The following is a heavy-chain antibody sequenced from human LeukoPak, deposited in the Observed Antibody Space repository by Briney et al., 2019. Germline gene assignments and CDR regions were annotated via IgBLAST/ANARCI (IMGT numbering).Heavy chain of an antibody. Sequence: SGPTLVNPTQTLTLTCTFSGLSLSTRGVGVGWIRQPPGKALEWLALIYWDDDKRYRPSLKSRLTITKDTSKIQVVLTMTNRDPVDTATYYCAHSDFWSEGWFDPWGQGTLVTVSS. J-gene: IGHJ5*02. CDR1: GLSLSTRGVG. D-gene: IGHD3-3*01. CDR2: IYWDDDK. V-gene: IGHV2-5*02. CDR3: AHSDFWSEGWFDP.